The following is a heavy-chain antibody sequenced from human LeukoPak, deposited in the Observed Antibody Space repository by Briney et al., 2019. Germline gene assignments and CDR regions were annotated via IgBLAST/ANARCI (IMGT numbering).Heavy chain of an antibody. CDR1: GGSISSGDYY. D-gene: IGHD3-10*01. V-gene: IGHV4-30-4*08. Sequence: SQTLSLTCTVSGGSISSGDYYWSWIRQPPGKGLEWIGYIYYSGSTYYNPSLKSRVTISVDTSKNQFSLKLSSVTAADTAAYYCARDWRYYYGSGSYYIFDYWGQGTLVTVSS. CDR2: IYYSGST. CDR3: ARDWRYYYGSGSYYIFDY. J-gene: IGHJ4*02.